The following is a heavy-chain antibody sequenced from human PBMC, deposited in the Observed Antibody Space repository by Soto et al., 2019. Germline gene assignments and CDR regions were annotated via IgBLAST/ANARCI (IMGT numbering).Heavy chain of an antibody. CDR1: GGSFRTYP. Sequence: QGQLVQSGAEVKKPGSSVKVSCKASGGSFRTYPINWVRQAPGQGLEWMGGIIPMLAAPTYAQKFQGRLTITADESTTTVYMELSSLTSEDTAVYYCARVGPPSPSVIWFFDLWGRGTLVTVSS. V-gene: IGHV1-69*01. J-gene: IGHJ2*01. CDR2: IIPMLAAP. D-gene: IGHD2-21*01. CDR3: ARVGPPSPSVIWFFDL.